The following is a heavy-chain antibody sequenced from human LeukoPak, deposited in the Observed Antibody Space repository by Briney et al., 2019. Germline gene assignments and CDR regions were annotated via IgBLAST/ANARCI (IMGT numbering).Heavy chain of an antibody. Sequence: PGGSLRLSFSASGFTVSSNYMSWVPQAPGKGLAWVSLIYSTGSTYFADSVKGRFTISRDNSNNTLYLQMNSLRAEDTAVYYCARGGKDGYHYEYWGQGTLVTVSS. CDR3: ARGGKDGYHYEY. J-gene: IGHJ4*02. CDR2: IYSTGST. V-gene: IGHV3-53*01. CDR1: GFTVSSNY. D-gene: IGHD5-24*01.